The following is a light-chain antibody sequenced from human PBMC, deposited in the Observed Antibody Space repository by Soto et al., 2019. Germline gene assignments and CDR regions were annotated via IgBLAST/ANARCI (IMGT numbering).Light chain of an antibody. V-gene: IGKV3-15*01. CDR3: QQYGASPFT. CDR2: GAY. J-gene: IGKJ3*01. CDR1: QSVSSN. Sequence: EIVMTQSPATLSVSPGERVTLSCRASQSVSSNLAWYHQKPGQAPRLLIYGAYIRATGIPARFSGSGSGTEFTLTISSLQSEDFAVYYCQQYGASPFTFGPGTRVEI.